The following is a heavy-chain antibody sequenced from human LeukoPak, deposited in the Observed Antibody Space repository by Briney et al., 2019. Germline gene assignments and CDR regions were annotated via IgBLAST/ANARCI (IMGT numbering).Heavy chain of an antibody. CDR3: ARERYSSGLDAFDI. D-gene: IGHD6-19*01. Sequence: TGGALRLSCAASGFTFSSYWMSWVRQAPGKGLEWVANIKQDGREKYYVDSVKGRFTISRDNAKNSLYLQMNSLRAEDTAVYYCARERYSSGLDAFDIGGQGTMVTVSS. CDR2: IKQDGREK. CDR1: GFTFSSYW. V-gene: IGHV3-7*01. J-gene: IGHJ3*02.